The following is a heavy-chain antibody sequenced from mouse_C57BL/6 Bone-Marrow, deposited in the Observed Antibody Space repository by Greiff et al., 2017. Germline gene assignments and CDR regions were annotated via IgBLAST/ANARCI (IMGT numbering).Heavy chain of an antibody. CDR3: ARDITTVVERTWFAY. Sequence: VQLQQPGAELVMPGASVKLSCKASGYTFTSYWMPWVKQRPGQGLEWIGEIDPSDSYTNYNQKFKGKSTLTVDKSSSTAYMQLSSLTSEDSAVYYCARDITTVVERTWFAYWGQGTLVTVSA. J-gene: IGHJ3*01. CDR2: IDPSDSYT. D-gene: IGHD1-1*01. CDR1: GYTFTSYW. V-gene: IGHV1-69*01.